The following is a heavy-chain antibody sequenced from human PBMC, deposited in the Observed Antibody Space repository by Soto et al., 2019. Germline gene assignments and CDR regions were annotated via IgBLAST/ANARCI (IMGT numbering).Heavy chain of an antibody. Sequence: EVQLVESGGGLVQPGGSLRLSCAASGFTFSDHYMDWVRQAPGKELEWVGRTRNKANSYSTEYAASVKGRFTISRDDSKNSLYLQMNSLKTEDTSVYYCARVALSGDPRNYSDYWGQGTLVTVSS. CDR2: TRNKANSYST. D-gene: IGHD4-17*01. V-gene: IGHV3-72*01. CDR3: ARVALSGDPRNYSDY. J-gene: IGHJ4*02. CDR1: GFTFSDHY.